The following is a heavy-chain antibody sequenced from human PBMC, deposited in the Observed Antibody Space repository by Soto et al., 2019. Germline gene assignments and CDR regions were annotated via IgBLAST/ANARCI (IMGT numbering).Heavy chain of an antibody. CDR3: SSQKLWFGEFVSNSYYYYGLDV. CDR2: IIPILDTT. J-gene: IGHJ6*02. D-gene: IGHD3-10*01. V-gene: IGHV1-69*01. Sequence: QVQLVQSGAEVKKPGSSVKVSCKASGGTVSSQAISWVRQAPGQGPEWMGGIIPILDTTDYSQNFQDRLFIIRGEFTRQVYMEVTLLGTEDAGIYFCSSQKLWFGEFVSNSYYYYGLDVWGQGTTVTVSS. CDR1: GGTVSSQA.